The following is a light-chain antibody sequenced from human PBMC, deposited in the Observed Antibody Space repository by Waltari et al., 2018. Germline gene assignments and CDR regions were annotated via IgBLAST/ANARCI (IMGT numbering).Light chain of an antibody. CDR2: EAS. Sequence: DIQMTQSPSTLSASVGDRVTITCRASQSVNSWVTWYQQKPGKAPKLLVFEASNLESGVPSRFSGSGSGTEFTLTISSLQPDDFATYHCQQYDSYWTFGQGTKVEIK. CDR1: QSVNSW. J-gene: IGKJ1*01. V-gene: IGKV1-5*03. CDR3: QQYDSYWT.